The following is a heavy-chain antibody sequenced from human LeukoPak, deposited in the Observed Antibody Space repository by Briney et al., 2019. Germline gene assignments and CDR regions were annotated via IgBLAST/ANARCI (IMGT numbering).Heavy chain of an antibody. CDR1: GYTFTGYY. D-gene: IGHD5-18*01. CDR3: ARGVTAMVTDDAFDI. J-gene: IGHJ3*02. Sequence: ASVKVSCKASGYTFTGYYMHWVRQAPGQGLEWMGWMNPNSGNTGYAQKFQGRVTMTRNTSISTAYMELSSLRSEDTAVYYCARGVTAMVTDDAFDIWGQGTMVTVSS. V-gene: IGHV1-8*02. CDR2: MNPNSGNT.